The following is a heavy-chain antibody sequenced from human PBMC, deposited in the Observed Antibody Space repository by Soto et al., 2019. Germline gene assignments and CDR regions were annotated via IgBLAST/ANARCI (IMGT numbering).Heavy chain of an antibody. J-gene: IGHJ6*02. CDR1: GGSISSYY. V-gene: IGHV4-4*07. Sequence: SETLSLTCSVSGGSISSYYWTWIRQPAGKGLEWIGRIHTSGSTNYNPTLKSRVTMSVDTSKKQFSLKVSSVTAADTAVYYCARDGAADYYYGMDVWGQGTTVTVSS. CDR3: ARDGAADYYYGMDV. D-gene: IGHD6-25*01. CDR2: IHTSGST.